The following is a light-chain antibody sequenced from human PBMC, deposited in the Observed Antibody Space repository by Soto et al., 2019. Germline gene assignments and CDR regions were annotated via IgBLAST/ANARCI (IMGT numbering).Light chain of an antibody. CDR1: NIGSKS. V-gene: IGLV3-21*04. CDR3: QVWDSSSDHPVV. Sequence: SYGLTQPPSVSVAPGKTARITCGGNNIGSKSVHWYQQKPGQAPVLVIYYDSDRPSGIPERFSGSNSGNTATLTISRVEAGDEADYYCQVWDSSSDHPVVFGGGTKVTVL. J-gene: IGLJ2*01. CDR2: YDS.